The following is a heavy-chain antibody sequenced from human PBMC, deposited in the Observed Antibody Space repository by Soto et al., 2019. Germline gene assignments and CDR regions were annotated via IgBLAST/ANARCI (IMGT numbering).Heavy chain of an antibody. V-gene: IGHV4-31*03. Sequence: SETLSLTCFVSGYSITAGGYYWSWIRHHPGKGLEWIGSFYSSGSIIYNPSLRSRVSISGDTSSNQFSMSLTSVTAADTARYYCARMYSSGSGWFHPWGQGTLVIVSS. CDR3: ARMYSSGSGWFHP. CDR2: FYSSGSI. J-gene: IGHJ5*02. D-gene: IGHD6-19*01. CDR1: GYSITAGGYY.